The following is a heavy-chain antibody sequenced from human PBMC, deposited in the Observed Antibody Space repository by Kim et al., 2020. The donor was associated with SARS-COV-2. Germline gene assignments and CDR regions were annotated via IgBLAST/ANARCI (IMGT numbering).Heavy chain of an antibody. CDR2: ISSSSSYT. Sequence: GGSLRLSCAASGFTFSDYYMSWIRQAPGKGLEWVSYISSSSSYTNYADSVKGRFTISRDNAKNSLYLQMNSLRAEDTAVYYCARIGLRTSTLGPADAFDIWGQGTMVTVSS. J-gene: IGHJ3*02. D-gene: IGHD3-16*01. CDR3: ARIGLRTSTLGPADAFDI. CDR1: GFTFSDYY. V-gene: IGHV3-11*06.